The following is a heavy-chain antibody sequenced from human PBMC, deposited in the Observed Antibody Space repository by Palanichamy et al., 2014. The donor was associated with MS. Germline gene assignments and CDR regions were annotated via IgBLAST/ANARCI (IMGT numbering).Heavy chain of an antibody. D-gene: IGHD5-18*01. CDR2: IYPGDSDA. Sequence: EVQLVQSGAEVKKPGESLRISCKGSGFTFTNYWIAWVRQMPGKGLDWMGIIYPGDSDARYRPAFQGQVSISADKSINTAYLQWSSLKASDAAMYYCARLSPGGGHTSGWPGAHDYWGQGTLVTVSS. V-gene: IGHV5-51*03. J-gene: IGHJ4*02. CDR3: ARLSPGGGHTSGWPGAHDY. CDR1: GFTFTNYW.